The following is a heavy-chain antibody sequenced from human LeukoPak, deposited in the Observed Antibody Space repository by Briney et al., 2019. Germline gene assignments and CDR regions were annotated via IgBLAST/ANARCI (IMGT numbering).Heavy chain of an antibody. Sequence: PGGSLRLSCAASGFTFSSYAMSWVRQAPGKGLEWVSGISGSGGSTYYADSVKGRFTLSRDNSKNTLYLQMNSLRAEDTAVYYCAKSPARWVGDFHGYFDYWGQGTLVTVSS. J-gene: IGHJ4*02. CDR2: ISGSGGST. D-gene: IGHD1-26*01. V-gene: IGHV3-23*01. CDR3: AKSPARWVGDFHGYFDY. CDR1: GFTFSSYA.